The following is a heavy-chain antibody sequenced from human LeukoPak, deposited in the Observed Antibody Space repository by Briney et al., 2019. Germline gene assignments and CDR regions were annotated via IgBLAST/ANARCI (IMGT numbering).Heavy chain of an antibody. Sequence: GASVKVSCKASGYTFTGYYMHWVRQAPGQGLEWMGWINPNSGGTNYAQKFQGRVTMTRDTSISTAYMELSRLRSDDTAVYYCARAGSRRLSGSPQGYWGQGTLVTVSS. J-gene: IGHJ4*02. CDR2: INPNSGGT. CDR1: GYTFTGYY. D-gene: IGHD3-10*01. CDR3: ARAGSRRLSGSPQGY. V-gene: IGHV1-2*02.